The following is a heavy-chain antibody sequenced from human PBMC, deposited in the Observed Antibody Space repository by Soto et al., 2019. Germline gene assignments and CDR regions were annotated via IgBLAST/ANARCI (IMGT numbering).Heavy chain of an antibody. CDR3: AYGYSSPN. V-gene: IGHV3-30-3*01. J-gene: IGHJ4*02. Sequence: GGSLRLSCAASGFTFSSYAMHWVRQAPGKGLEWVAVISYDGSNKYYADSVKGRFTISRDNSKNTLYLQMNSLRAEDTAVYYCAYGYSSPNWGQGTLVTVSS. CDR1: GFTFSSYA. D-gene: IGHD6-13*01. CDR2: ISYDGSNK.